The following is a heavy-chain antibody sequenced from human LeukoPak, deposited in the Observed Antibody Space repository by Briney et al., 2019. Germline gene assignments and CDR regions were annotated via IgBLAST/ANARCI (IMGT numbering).Heavy chain of an antibody. CDR3: ARSSYYDFWSGELGAGFGIDY. D-gene: IGHD3-3*01. CDR2: IIPILGIA. V-gene: IGHV1-69*04. CDR1: GGTFSSYA. Sequence: AASVKVSCKASGGTFSSYAISWVRQAPGQGLEWMGRIIPILGIANYAQKFQGRVTITADKSTSTAYMELSSLRSDDTAVYYCARSSYYDFWSGELGAGFGIDYWGQGTLVTVSS. J-gene: IGHJ4*02.